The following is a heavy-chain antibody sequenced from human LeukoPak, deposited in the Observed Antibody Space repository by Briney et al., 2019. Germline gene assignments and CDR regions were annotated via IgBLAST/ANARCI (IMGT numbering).Heavy chain of an antibody. V-gene: IGHV5-51*01. Sequence: GESLQISCKGSGYSFTSYWIGWVRQMPGKGLEWMGIIYPGDSDTRYSPSFQGQVTISADKSISTAYLQWSSLKASDTAMYYCARRGYYDSSGYYYTGTMFDYWGQGTLVTVSS. CDR2: IYPGDSDT. CDR3: ARRGYYDSSGYYYTGTMFDY. J-gene: IGHJ4*02. D-gene: IGHD3-22*01. CDR1: GYSFTSYW.